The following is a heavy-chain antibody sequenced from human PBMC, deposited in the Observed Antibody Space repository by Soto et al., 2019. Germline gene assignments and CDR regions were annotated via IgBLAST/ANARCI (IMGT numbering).Heavy chain of an antibody. J-gene: IGHJ6*02. CDR3: AREGLEWLLFDYYYGMDV. Sequence: GYSVQVSCKASGYTFTSYGISWVRQAPGQGLEWMGWISAYNGNTNYAQKLQGRVTMTTDTSTSTAYMELRSLRSDDTAVYYCAREGLEWLLFDYYYGMDVCGQGTTGTVSS. CDR2: ISAYNGNT. V-gene: IGHV1-18*01. D-gene: IGHD3-3*01. CDR1: GYTFTSYG.